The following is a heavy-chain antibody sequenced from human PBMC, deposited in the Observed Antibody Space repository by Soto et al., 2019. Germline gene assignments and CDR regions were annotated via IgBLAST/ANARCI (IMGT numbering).Heavy chain of an antibody. CDR2: IYHGGTT. D-gene: IGHD3-3*01. V-gene: IGHV4-4*02. Sequence: QEQLLESGPGLVKPSGSLFLTTAVSGGSTSSSYWWSCVRQHPRGGVVGFGRIYHGGTTNYNPSLKNRVTISVDKSKNQFSLKLTSVTAADTAVYYCVSSLNYDFWRDGGRHFYFDYWGRGILATVSS. CDR3: VSSLNYDFWRDGGRHFYFDY. CDR1: GGSTSSSYW. J-gene: IGHJ4*02.